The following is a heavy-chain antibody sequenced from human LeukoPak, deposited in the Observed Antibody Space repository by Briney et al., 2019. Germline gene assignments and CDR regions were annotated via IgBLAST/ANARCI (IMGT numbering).Heavy chain of an antibody. V-gene: IGHV3-7*01. Sequence: AGGSLRLSCAASGFTFSSYWMSWVRQAPGKGLEWVANIKQDGSEKYYVDSVKGRFTISRDNAKNTLYLQMNSLRAEDTAVYYCAREPGGYCSGGSCYFGWYFDLWGRGTLVTVSS. CDR3: AREPGGYCSGGSCYFGWYFDL. D-gene: IGHD2-15*01. CDR2: IKQDGSEK. J-gene: IGHJ2*01. CDR1: GFTFSSYW.